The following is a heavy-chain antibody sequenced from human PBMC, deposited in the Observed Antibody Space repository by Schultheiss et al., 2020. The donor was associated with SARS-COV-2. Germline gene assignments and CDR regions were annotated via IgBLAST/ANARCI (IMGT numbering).Heavy chain of an antibody. CDR3: ARDRYDFWSGYVSYWYFDL. V-gene: IGHV1-69*13. D-gene: IGHD3-3*01. CDR2: IIPIFGTA. CDR1: GGTYSSYP. J-gene: IGHJ2*01. Sequence: SVNVSCKASGGTYSSYPISWVRQAPGQGLEWMGGIIPIFGTANYAQKFQGRVTITADESTSTAYMELNSRRSEDTAVYYCARDRYDFWSGYVSYWYFDLWGRGTLVTVSS.